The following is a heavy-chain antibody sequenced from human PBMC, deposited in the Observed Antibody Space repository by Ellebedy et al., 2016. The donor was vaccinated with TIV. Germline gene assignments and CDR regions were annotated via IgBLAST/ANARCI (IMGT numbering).Heavy chain of an antibody. D-gene: IGHD4-17*01. Sequence: GGSLRLXCAASGFTFSSYSMNWVRHAPGQGLEWVSSISSSSSYIYYADSVKGRFTISRDNAKNSLYLQMNNPRAEDTAVYYCAKDRDDDGDYVFDSWGQGTLVTVSS. CDR2: ISSSSSYI. V-gene: IGHV3-21*04. CDR3: AKDRDDDGDYVFDS. J-gene: IGHJ4*02. CDR1: GFTFSSYS.